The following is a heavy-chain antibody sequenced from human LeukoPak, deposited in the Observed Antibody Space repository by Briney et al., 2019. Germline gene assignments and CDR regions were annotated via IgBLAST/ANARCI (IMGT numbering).Heavy chain of an antibody. V-gene: IGHV4-39*07. Sequence: SETLSLTCTVSGGSISSSNFYWGWIRQPPGKGLEWIGSIYYSGSTYYNPSLKSRVTISVDTSKNQFSLKLSSVTAADTAVYYCAREATLSYLRYYYYYMDVWGKGTTVTISS. CDR1: GGSISSSNFY. D-gene: IGHD2/OR15-2a*01. CDR2: IYYSGST. J-gene: IGHJ6*03. CDR3: AREATLSYLRYYYYYMDV.